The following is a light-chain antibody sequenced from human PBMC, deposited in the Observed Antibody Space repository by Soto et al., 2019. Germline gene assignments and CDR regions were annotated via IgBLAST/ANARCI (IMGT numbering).Light chain of an antibody. CDR3: LLVYVYFWA. CDR1: QGIRSA. J-gene: IGKJ1*01. CDR2: AAS. V-gene: IGKV1-6*01. Sequence: AIQLTQSPSSLSASVGDRVTITCRASQGIRSALGWYLQKPGKVPKLLIYAASTLQSGVPSRFSGSGFGTDFTLTIISLQSGDFATYYCLLVYVYFWAFGQGTKVEVK.